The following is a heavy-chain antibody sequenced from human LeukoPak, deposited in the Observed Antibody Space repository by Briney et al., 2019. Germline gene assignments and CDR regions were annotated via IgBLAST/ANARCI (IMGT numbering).Heavy chain of an antibody. CDR2: TNPNTGNT. J-gene: IGHJ4*02. Sequence: ASVKVSCKASGYTFTRYDINWVRQATGQGREWMGWTNPNTGNTGYAQKFQGRVTMTRDTSTSTAYMELSSLRSEDTAVYYCARVAGSIDYWGQGTLVTVSS. CDR1: GYTFTRYD. V-gene: IGHV1-8*01. CDR3: ARVAGSIDY. D-gene: IGHD6-19*01.